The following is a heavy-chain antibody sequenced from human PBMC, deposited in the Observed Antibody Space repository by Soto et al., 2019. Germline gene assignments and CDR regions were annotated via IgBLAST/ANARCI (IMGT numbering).Heavy chain of an antibody. CDR1: DGYISSGDYY. CDR2: IYYSGST. CDR3: ARDLSLKGDPGYVDY. J-gene: IGHJ4*02. V-gene: IGHV4-30-4*08. Sequence: SETLSLTCTVSDGYISSGDYYWSWIRQPSGKGLEWIGYIYYSGSTYYNPSIKSRVTISVDTSKNQFSLKLSSVTAADTVVYYCARDLSLKGDPGYVDYWGQGTLVTVS. D-gene: IGHD3-16*01.